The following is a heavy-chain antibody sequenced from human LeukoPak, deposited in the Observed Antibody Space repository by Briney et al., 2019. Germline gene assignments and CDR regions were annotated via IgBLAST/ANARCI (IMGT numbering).Heavy chain of an antibody. V-gene: IGHV5-51*01. CDR1: GYSFTSYW. D-gene: IGHD3-9*01. Sequence: GESLKISCKGSGYSFTSYWIGWVRQMRGKGLEWMGIIYPGDSDTRYSPSFQGQVTISADKSISTAYLQWSSPKASDTAMYYCASIGHQYYDILTGYWAAAFDIWGQGTMVTVSS. CDR3: ASIGHQYYDILTGYWAAAFDI. J-gene: IGHJ3*02. CDR2: IYPGDSDT.